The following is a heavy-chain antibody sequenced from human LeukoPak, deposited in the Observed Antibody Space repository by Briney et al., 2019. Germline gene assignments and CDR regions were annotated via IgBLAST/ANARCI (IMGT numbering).Heavy chain of an antibody. J-gene: IGHJ4*02. CDR1: GSSISSGYY. CDR2: IHHSGST. Sequence: SETLSLTCATSGSSISSGYYWGWIRQPPGKGLEYIGSIHHSGSTYYSPSLKSRVTISVGMSKNQLSLKVTSVTAADTAVYYCARGGTRLQPDYWGQGTLVTVSS. D-gene: IGHD4-11*01. CDR3: ARGGTRLQPDY. V-gene: IGHV4-38-2*01.